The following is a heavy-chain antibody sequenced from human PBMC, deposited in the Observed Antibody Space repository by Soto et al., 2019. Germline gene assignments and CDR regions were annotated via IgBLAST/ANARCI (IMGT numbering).Heavy chain of an antibody. CDR2: ISSSGLTT. CDR1: GFTFSSYE. J-gene: IGHJ5*01. D-gene: IGHD3-10*01. V-gene: IGHV3-48*03. Sequence: GGSLRLSCAGSGFTFSSYEMHWVRKAPGKGLEWVSYISSSGLTTYYADFAEGRFTISRDNAKDSLYLHLNSLRVGDTAVYYCARYGTRGDWWGLGTQVTVSS. CDR3: ARYGTRGDW.